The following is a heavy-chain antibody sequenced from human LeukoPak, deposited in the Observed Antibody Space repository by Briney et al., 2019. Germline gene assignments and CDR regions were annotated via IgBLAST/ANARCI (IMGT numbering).Heavy chain of an antibody. Sequence: GGSLRLSCAAPAFTLSDFTIHWVRQASGKGLEWVARIRSKANNYATEYGASVKGRFTISRDDAKNTAYLQMNSLKTGDTAIYYCSAGPSGWTEFFRHWGQGTLVTVSS. J-gene: IGHJ1*01. V-gene: IGHV3-73*01. CDR2: IRSKANNYAT. D-gene: IGHD6-19*01. CDR1: AFTLSDFT. CDR3: SAGPSGWTEFFRH.